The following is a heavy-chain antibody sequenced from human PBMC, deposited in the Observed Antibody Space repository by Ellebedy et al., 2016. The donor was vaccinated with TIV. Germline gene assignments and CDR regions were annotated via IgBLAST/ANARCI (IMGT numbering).Heavy chain of an antibody. D-gene: IGHD6-19*01. Sequence: MPSETLSLTCTVSGGSFSSGSYYRSWIRQPPGKGLEWIGYIYYSGSTNYNPSLKSRVTISVDTSKNQFSLKLSSVTAADTAVYYCARGYSSGWYNWFDPWGQGTLVTVSS. J-gene: IGHJ5*02. V-gene: IGHV4-61*01. CDR2: IYYSGST. CDR1: GGSFSSGSYY. CDR3: ARGYSSGWYNWFDP.